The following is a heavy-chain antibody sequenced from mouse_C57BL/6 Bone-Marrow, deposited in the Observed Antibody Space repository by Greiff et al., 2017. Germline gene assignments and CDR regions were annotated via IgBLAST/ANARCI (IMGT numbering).Heavy chain of an antibody. J-gene: IGHJ3*01. D-gene: IGHD1-1*01. CDR2: ISDGGSYT. V-gene: IGHV5-4*01. CDR3: ARAGSSETWFAY. Sequence: EVQLQESGGGLVKPGGSLKLSCAASGFTFSSYAMSWVRQTPEKRLEWVATISDGGSYTYYPDNVKGRFTISRDNAKNNLYLQMSHLKSEDTAMDYCARAGSSETWFAYWGQGTLVTVSA. CDR1: GFTFSSYA.